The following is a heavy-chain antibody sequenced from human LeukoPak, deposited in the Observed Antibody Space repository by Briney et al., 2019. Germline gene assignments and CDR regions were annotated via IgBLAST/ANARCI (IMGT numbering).Heavy chain of an antibody. Sequence: SETLSLTCTVSGGSISSYYWSWIRQPPGKGLEWVGYIYYSGSTNYNPSLKSRVTISVDTSKNQFSLKLSSVTAADTAVYYCARVGIAARPGDYWGQGTLVTVSS. D-gene: IGHD6-6*01. CDR1: GGSISSYY. CDR2: IYYSGST. J-gene: IGHJ4*02. CDR3: ARVGIAARPGDY. V-gene: IGHV4-59*01.